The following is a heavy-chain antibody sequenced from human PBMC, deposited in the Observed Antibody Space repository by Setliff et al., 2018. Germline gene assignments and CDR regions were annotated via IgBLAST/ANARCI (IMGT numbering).Heavy chain of an antibody. V-gene: IGHV3-73*01. D-gene: IGHD5-12*01. CDR1: RFTFSNYW. CDR3: IVAGNYFDY. J-gene: IGHJ4*02. Sequence: GSLRLSCAASRFTFSNYWMSWVRQAPGKGLKWVGRIRSKAFSYATRYTESMKGRFTISRDDSKNTAYLQMDSLNTEDTAVYYCIVAGNYFDYWGQGTLVTVSS. CDR2: IRSKAFSYAT.